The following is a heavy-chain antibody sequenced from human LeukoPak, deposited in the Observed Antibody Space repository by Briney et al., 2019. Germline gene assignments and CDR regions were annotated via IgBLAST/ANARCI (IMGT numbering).Heavy chain of an antibody. V-gene: IGHV3-20*04. D-gene: IGHD1-26*01. J-gene: IGHJ4*02. Sequence: PGGSLRLSCAASGFTFDDYGMSWVRQAPGKGLEWVSGINWNGGSTGYADSVKGRFTISRDNAKNSLYLQMNSLRAEDTALYYCARGGGSSPVSPHDYWGQGTLVTVSS. CDR1: GFTFDDYG. CDR3: ARGGGSSPVSPHDY. CDR2: INWNGGST.